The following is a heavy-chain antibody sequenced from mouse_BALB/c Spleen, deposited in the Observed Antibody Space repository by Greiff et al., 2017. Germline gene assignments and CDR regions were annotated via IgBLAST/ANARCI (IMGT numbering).Heavy chain of an antibody. V-gene: IGHV1-66*01. CDR2: IFPGSGNT. CDR3: AREDYDYAGYYAMDY. Sequence: QVQLKESGPELVKPGASVKISCKASGYSFTSYYIHWVKQRPGQGLEWIGWIFPGSGNTKYNEKFKGKATLTADTSSSTAYMQLSSLTSEDSAVYFCAREDYDYAGYYAMDYWGQGTSVTVSS. CDR1: GYSFTSYY. D-gene: IGHD2-4*01. J-gene: IGHJ4*01.